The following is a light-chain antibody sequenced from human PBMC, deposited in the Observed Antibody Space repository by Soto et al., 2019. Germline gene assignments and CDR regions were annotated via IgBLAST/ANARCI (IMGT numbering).Light chain of an antibody. CDR3: QQPIRWPLT. CDR2: ASS. CDR1: QTSGSNF. V-gene: IGKV3D-20*02. Sequence: DIAFTQSPCTLSLTPEGRATLSCKTSQTSGSNFLAWYQHKPGQAPRLLIYASSNRATGIPDRFSGRASGPDFTLTISSLEPEDFTVYYCQQPIRWPLTTGGRANVDI. J-gene: IGKJ4*01.